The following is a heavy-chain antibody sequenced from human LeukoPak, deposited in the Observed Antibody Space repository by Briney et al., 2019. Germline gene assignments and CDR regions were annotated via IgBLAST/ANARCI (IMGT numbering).Heavy chain of an antibody. V-gene: IGHV3-30-3*01. CDR1: GFTFSSYA. Sequence: GRSLRLSCTASGFTFSSYAMHWVRQAPGKGLEWVAVISYDGSNKYYADSVKGRFTISRDNSKNTLYLQMNSLRAEDTAVYYCARGKVGYNWFDPWGQGTLVTVSS. CDR3: ARGKVGYNWFDP. J-gene: IGHJ5*02. D-gene: IGHD2-2*01. CDR2: ISYDGSNK.